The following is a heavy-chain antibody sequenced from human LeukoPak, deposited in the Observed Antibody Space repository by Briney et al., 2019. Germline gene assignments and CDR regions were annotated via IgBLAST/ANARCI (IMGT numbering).Heavy chain of an antibody. D-gene: IGHD6-13*01. J-gene: IGHJ4*02. CDR1: GYPFNDYA. CDR3: ARDNIRGGKGIAAAGGYY. CDR2: IRAYNGRS. Sequence: ASVKVSCKTSGYPFNDYAINWVRQAPGQGLEWMGWIRAYNGRSNYAQQFQGRVTMTTDTSTSTAYMDLSSLTSEDTAVYYCARDNIRGGKGIAAAGGYYWGQGTLVTVSS. V-gene: IGHV1-18*01.